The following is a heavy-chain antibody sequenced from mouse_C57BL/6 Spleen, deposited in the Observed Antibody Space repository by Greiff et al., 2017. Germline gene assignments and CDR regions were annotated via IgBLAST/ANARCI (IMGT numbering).Heavy chain of an antibody. V-gene: IGHV1-55*01. D-gene: IGHD1-1*01. J-gene: IGHJ2*01. CDR1: GYTFTSYW. CDR2: IYPGSGST. Sequence: QVQLQQPGAELVKPGASVKMSCKASGYTFTSYWITWVKPRPGPGLEWIGDIYPGSGSTNYNEKFKSKATLTVDTSSSTAYMQLSSLTSEDSAVYYCARRGADYYGSSYVGYFDYWGQGTTLTVSS. CDR3: ARRGADYYGSSYVGYFDY.